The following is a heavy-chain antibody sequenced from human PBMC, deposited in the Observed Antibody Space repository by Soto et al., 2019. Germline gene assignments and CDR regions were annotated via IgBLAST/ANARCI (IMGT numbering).Heavy chain of an antibody. V-gene: IGHV1-18*01. J-gene: IGHJ5*01. Sequence: QVQLVQSGAEVRKPGASVKVSCKASGYTFSSHGIIWVRQAPGQGLEWMGWISGYNGNAKYAQRFQGRVTMTTDTSTCTVYMDLRSLGSDDSAVYYCAREGSYGWYDCWGQGTLVTVSS. CDR2: ISGYNGNA. D-gene: IGHD2-15*01. CDR1: GYTFSSHG. CDR3: AREGSYGWYDC.